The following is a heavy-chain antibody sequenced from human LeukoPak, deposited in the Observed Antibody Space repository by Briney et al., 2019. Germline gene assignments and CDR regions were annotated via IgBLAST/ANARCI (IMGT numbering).Heavy chain of an antibody. J-gene: IGHJ6*03. CDR1: GFAFSSFA. D-gene: IGHD2-2*01. Sequence: GESLRLSCAASGFAFSSFAMSWVRQAPRKGLEWVSAISGSGGFTYYADSVEGRFTISRDNSKNTLYLQMNSLRAEDTAIYYCAKDIVVVPAAMSSYYYMDVWGKGTTVTVSS. V-gene: IGHV3-23*01. CDR2: ISGSGGFT. CDR3: AKDIVVVPAAMSSYYYMDV.